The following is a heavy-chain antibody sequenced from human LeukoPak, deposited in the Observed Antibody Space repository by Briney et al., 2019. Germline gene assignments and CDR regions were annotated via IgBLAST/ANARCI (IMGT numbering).Heavy chain of an antibody. CDR3: AKDPSSSGRGGYFDS. Sequence: GGSLRLSCAASGFTFSANAMSWVRQAPGKGLEWVALISYDGSNKYYADSVKGRFSISRDNSKNTPYLQMNSLRAEDTAVYYCAKDPSSSGRGGYFDSWGQGTLVTVSS. D-gene: IGHD3-22*01. CDR2: ISYDGSNK. CDR1: GFTFSANA. V-gene: IGHV3-30*18. J-gene: IGHJ4*02.